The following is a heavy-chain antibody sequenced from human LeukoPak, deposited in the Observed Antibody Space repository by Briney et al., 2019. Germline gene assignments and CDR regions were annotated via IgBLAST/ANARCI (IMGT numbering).Heavy chain of an antibody. D-gene: IGHD3-22*01. Sequence: PGRSLRLSCAASGFTFDDYAMHWVRQAPGKGLEWVSGISWNSGSIGYADSVKGRFTISRDNAKNSLYLQMNSLRAEDMALYYCAKDDRYYYDSSGYYSGMDVWGQGTTVTVSS. V-gene: IGHV3-9*03. CDR2: ISWNSGSI. J-gene: IGHJ6*02. CDR3: AKDDRYYYDSSGYYSGMDV. CDR1: GFTFDDYA.